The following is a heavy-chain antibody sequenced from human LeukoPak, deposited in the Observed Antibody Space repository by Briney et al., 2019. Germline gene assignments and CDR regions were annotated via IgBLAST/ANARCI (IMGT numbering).Heavy chain of an antibody. Sequence: PSETLSLTCTVSGGSISSYYWSWIRQPPGKGLEWIGYIYYSGSTNYSPSLKSRVTISVDTSKNQFSLKLSSVTAADTAVYYCARAGPFRDFWSGYSAFDYWGQGTLVTVSS. CDR3: ARAGPFRDFWSGYSAFDY. V-gene: IGHV4-59*01. CDR1: GGSISSYY. D-gene: IGHD3-3*01. J-gene: IGHJ4*02. CDR2: IYYSGST.